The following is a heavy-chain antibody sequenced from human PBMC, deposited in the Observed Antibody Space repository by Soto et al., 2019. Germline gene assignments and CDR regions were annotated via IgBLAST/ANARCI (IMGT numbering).Heavy chain of an antibody. CDR2: INHSGST. Sequence: PSETLSLTCAVYGGSFSGYYWSWIRQPPGKGLEWIGEINHSGSTNYNPSLKSRVTISVDTSKNQFSLKLSSVTAADTAVYYCARAPWGKNWFDPWGQGTLVTVSS. CDR1: GGSFSGYY. V-gene: IGHV4-34*01. J-gene: IGHJ5*02. CDR3: ARAPWGKNWFDP. D-gene: IGHD3-16*01.